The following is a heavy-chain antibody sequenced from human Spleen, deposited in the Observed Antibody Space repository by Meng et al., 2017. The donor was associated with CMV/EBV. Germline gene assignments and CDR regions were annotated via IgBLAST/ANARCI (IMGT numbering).Heavy chain of an antibody. J-gene: IGHJ4*02. CDR2: INHSGST. V-gene: IGHV4-34*01. CDR1: GAAFSGSY. Sequence: QGQLQRWGEGRLKPSETLSLPWAVHGAAFSGSYWDWIRQPPGNGLEWIGEINHSGSTNYNPSLKSRVTISVDTAKNQFSLKLSSVTAADTAVYYCARVVLLWFGESFDYWGQGTLVTVSS. CDR3: ARVVLLWFGESFDY. D-gene: IGHD3-10*01.